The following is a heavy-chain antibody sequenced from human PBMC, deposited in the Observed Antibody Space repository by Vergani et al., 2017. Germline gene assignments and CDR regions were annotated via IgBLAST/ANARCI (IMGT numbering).Heavy chain of an antibody. V-gene: IGHV4-31*03. CDR2: IYYSGST. D-gene: IGHD1-26*01. CDR3: ARERETPSYFDY. CDR1: GGSISSGGYY. J-gene: IGHJ4*02. Sequence: QVQLQESGPGLVKPSQTLSLTCTVSGGSISSGGYYWSWIRPHPGKGLEWIGYIYYSGSTYYNPSLKRRVTISVDKSKNQFSLKLSSVTAADTAVYYCARERETPSYFDYWGQGTLVTVSS.